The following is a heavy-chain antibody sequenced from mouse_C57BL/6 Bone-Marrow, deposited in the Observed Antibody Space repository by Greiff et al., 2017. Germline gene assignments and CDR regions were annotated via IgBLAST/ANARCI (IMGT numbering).Heavy chain of an antibody. J-gene: IGHJ4*01. D-gene: IGHD3-3*01. CDR2: IYPRSGNT. CDR3: ASVGQSGYAMDY. V-gene: IGHV1-81*01. Sequence: VQLQESGAELARPGASVKLSCKASGYTFTSYGISWVKQRTGQGLEWIGEIYPRSGNTYYNEKFKGKATLTADKSSSTAYMELRSLTSEDSAVYFCASVGQSGYAMDYWGQGTSVTVSS. CDR1: GYTFTSYG.